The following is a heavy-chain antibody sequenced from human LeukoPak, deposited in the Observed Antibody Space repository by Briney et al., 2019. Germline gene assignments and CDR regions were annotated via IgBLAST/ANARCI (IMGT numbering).Heavy chain of an antibody. D-gene: IGHD1-14*01. J-gene: IGHJ3*02. V-gene: IGHV4-59*11. CDR2: ISHIGST. CDR3: ARDRISINALDM. Sequence: SETLSLTCTVSGASLSRHYLTWLRQPPGKGLEWIGHISHIGSTNYNTSLKSRLTISVATSTHQLSLNLPSVTAADTAVYYCARDRISINALDMWGQGTMVTVSS. CDR1: GASLSRHY.